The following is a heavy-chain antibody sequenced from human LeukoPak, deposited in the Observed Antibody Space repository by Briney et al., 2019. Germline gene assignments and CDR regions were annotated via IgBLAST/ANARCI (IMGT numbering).Heavy chain of an antibody. V-gene: IGHV3-64*01. CDR1: GFMFSTYA. J-gene: IGHJ3*02. Sequence: GGSLRLSSEVSGFMFSTYAMHWVRQAPGKGPEFVSGINTYGGSTHYAKSVKGRFTISRDNSKNTLYPQMGSLRAEDTAVYYCARGRSAAEYDAFDIWGQGTLVTVSS. CDR2: INTYGGST. D-gene: IGHD2-15*01. CDR3: ARGRSAAEYDAFDI.